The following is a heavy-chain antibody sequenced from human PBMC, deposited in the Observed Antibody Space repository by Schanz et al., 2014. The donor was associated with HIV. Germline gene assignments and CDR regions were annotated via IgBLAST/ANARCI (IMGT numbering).Heavy chain of an antibody. CDR3: ARDLSLASSTPTLAFDI. D-gene: IGHD2-2*01. CDR1: GGTFSNYA. V-gene: IGHV1-69*01. Sequence: QVPLVQSGAEVKKPGSSVTVSCKASGGTFSNYAFSWVRQAPGQGLEWMGEIIPVSDTTNYAQKFQGRVTITADASTSTAYMELSSLRSEDTAVYYCARDLSLASSTPTLAFDIWGQGTMVTVSS. J-gene: IGHJ3*02. CDR2: IIPVSDTT.